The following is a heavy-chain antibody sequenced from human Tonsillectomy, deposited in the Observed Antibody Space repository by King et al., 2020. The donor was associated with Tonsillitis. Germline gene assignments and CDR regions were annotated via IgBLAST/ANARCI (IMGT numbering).Heavy chain of an antibody. CDR3: ASSILGYCSSTSCSLDY. V-gene: IGHV3-53*02. CDR2: IYSGGST. Sequence: VQLVETGGGLIQPGGSLRLSCAASGFTVSSNYMSWVGQAPGKGLEWGSGIYSGGSTYYADSVKGRFTISRDNSKNTLYLQMNRLRAEDTAVYYCASSILGYCSSTSCSLDYWGQGTLVTVSS. CDR1: GFTVSSNY. D-gene: IGHD2-2*01. J-gene: IGHJ4*02.